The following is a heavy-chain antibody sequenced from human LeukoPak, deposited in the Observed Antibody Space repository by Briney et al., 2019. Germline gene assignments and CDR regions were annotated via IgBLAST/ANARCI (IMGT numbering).Heavy chain of an antibody. V-gene: IGHV4-39*07. Sequence: SETLSLTCTVSGGSISSSSYYWGWIRQPPGKGLEWIGSIYYSGSTYYNPSLKSRVTISVDTSKNQFSLKLSSVTAADTAVYYCARDYYGGNPGYYFEYWGQGTLVTVSS. J-gene: IGHJ4*02. CDR1: GGSISSSSYY. CDR2: IYYSGST. CDR3: ARDYYGGNPGYYFEY. D-gene: IGHD4-23*01.